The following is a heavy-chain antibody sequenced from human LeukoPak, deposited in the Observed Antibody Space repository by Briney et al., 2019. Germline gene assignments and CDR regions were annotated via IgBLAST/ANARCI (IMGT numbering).Heavy chain of an antibody. CDR2: IPTIGIT. Sequence: SQTLSLTCTVSSGSISSSNYYWSWIRQPAGKGLELIGRIPTIGITNYNPSLNSRVTISIDTSNNQFSLKLSSVSAADTAVYYCARDGCGGSCFHYYYYYMDVWGKGTTVTISS. J-gene: IGHJ6*03. CDR1: SGSISSSNYY. D-gene: IGHD2-15*01. V-gene: IGHV4-61*02. CDR3: ARDGCGGSCFHYYYYYMDV.